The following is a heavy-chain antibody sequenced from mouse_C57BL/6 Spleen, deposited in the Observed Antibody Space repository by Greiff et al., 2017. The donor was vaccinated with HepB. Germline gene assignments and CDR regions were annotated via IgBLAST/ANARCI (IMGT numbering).Heavy chain of an antibody. J-gene: IGHJ2*01. CDR3: ARPHYYGSSDY. V-gene: IGHV1-54*01. CDR1: GYAFTNYL. CDR2: INPGSGGT. D-gene: IGHD1-1*01. Sequence: QVQLKESGAELVRPGTSVKVSCKASGYAFTNYLIEWVKQRPGQGLEWIGVINPGSGGTNYNEKFKGKATLTADKSSSTAYMQLSSLTSEDSAVYVCARPHYYGSSDYWGQGTTLTVSS.